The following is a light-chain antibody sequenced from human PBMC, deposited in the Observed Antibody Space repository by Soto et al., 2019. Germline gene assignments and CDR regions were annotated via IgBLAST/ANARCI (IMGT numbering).Light chain of an antibody. CDR3: QQYNTWTWT. V-gene: IGKV3-15*01. J-gene: IGKJ1*01. CDR2: GAS. Sequence: EIVMTQSPATLSMSPGERATLSCRASQSVGTNVAWFQQKPGQPPRLLMYGASTWATGIPVRFSGSGSGSDFTLTISSLQSEDFAIYYCQQYNTWTWTSGQGTKVDIK. CDR1: QSVGTN.